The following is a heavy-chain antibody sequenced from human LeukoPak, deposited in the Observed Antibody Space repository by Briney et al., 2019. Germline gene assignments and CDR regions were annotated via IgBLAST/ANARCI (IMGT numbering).Heavy chain of an antibody. D-gene: IGHD3-3*01. CDR1: GFTFSNYW. J-gene: IGHJ2*01. CDR3: VRGNTNYDFWSGSVRYFDL. V-gene: IGHV3-74*01. CDR2: IESDGTSI. Sequence: TGGSLRLSCAASGFTFSNYWMHWVRQAPGKGLVWVSHIESDGTSINFADSVKGRFRISRDNVKNPLHLKMNSLRAEDTAVYYCVRGNTNYDFWSGSVRYFDLWGRGTPVIVSS.